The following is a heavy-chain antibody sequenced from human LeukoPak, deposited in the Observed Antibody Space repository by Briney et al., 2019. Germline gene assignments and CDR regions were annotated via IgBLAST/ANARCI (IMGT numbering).Heavy chain of an antibody. V-gene: IGHV3-74*01. CDR3: ARGIRGSSGTDY. D-gene: IGHD3-10*01. J-gene: IGHJ4*02. Sequence: GGSLRLSCAASGFTSSSYWMHWVRQAPGKGLVWVSRINPDGSTINYADSVKGRFTISRDNAKNTLYLQMNSLRAEDTAVYYCARGIRGSSGTDYWGQGTLVIVSS. CDR2: INPDGSTI. CDR1: GFTSSSYW.